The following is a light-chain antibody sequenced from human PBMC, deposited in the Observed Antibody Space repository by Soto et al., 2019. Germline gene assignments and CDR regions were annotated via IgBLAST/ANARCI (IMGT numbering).Light chain of an antibody. V-gene: IGKV1-9*01. CDR3: QQLYSYST. CDR2: AAS. J-gene: IGKJ5*01. Sequence: DIQLTQSPSSLSASVGDRVTITCRASQGISSYLAWYQQKPGQAPKLLIYAASTLHSGVPSRFSGSGSGTDFILTISSLQPEDFATYYCQQLYSYSTFGQGTRLEIQ. CDR1: QGISSY.